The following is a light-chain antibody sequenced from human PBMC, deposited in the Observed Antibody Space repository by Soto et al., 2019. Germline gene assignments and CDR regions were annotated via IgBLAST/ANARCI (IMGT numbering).Light chain of an antibody. V-gene: IGKV3-20*01. CDR1: QSVSSSY. CDR2: GAS. Sequence: EIVLTQSPGTLSLSPGERATLSCRASQSVSSSYLAWYQQKPGQAPRLLIYGASSRATGIPDRFSGSGSGTDFTLTISRRQPEDFAVYYCQQYDSSPPVTFGGGTKVEIK. CDR3: QQYDSSPPVT. J-gene: IGKJ4*01.